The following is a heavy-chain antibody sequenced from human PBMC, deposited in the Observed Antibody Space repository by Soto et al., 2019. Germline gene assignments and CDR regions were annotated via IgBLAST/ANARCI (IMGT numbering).Heavy chain of an antibody. J-gene: IGHJ4*02. Sequence: QVQLVQSGAEVKKPGASVRVSCKASGYSFSADYMHWVRQAPAQGLEWMGWINPNSGGTTYLQKFQGRVTMTTDTTISTAYMDLNSLRPDDTAVYYCARNSIHWGQGTLVTVSS. CDR1: GYSFSADY. V-gene: IGHV1-2*02. CDR2: INPNSGGT. CDR3: ARNSIH. D-gene: IGHD3-3*01.